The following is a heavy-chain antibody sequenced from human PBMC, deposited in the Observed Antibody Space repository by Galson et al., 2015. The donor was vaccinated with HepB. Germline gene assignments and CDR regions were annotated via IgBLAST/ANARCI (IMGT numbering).Heavy chain of an antibody. CDR2: IRSRPYGGTA. V-gene: IGHV3-49*04. CDR1: GFTFGNYA. Sequence: SLRLSCAGSGFTFGNYAMTWVRQAPGKGLEWVGFIRSRPYGGTATYAASVKDRFTISRDDSKSVAYLQMNSLKTEDTAVYYCTRRDESSGHYYLGWFDPWGQGTLVIVSS. J-gene: IGHJ5*02. D-gene: IGHD3-22*01. CDR3: TRRDESSGHYYLGWFDP.